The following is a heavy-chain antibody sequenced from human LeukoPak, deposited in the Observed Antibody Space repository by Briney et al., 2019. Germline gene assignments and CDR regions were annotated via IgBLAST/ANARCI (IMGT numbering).Heavy chain of an antibody. Sequence: PGGSLRLSCAASGFTFSTYWMTWVRQAPGKGLEWVAHINQDGSEEHYMDSAKARFTISRDNAKNSLSLQMNSLRAEDTAVYYCVRDGGVSGYDLLDYWGQGTLVTVSP. J-gene: IGHJ4*02. V-gene: IGHV3-7*01. CDR3: VRDGGVSGYDLLDY. CDR2: INQDGSEE. D-gene: IGHD5-12*01. CDR1: GFTFSTYW.